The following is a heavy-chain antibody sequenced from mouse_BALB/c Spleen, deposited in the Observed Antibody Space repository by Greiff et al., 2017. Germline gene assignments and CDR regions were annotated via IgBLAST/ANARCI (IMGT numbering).Heavy chain of an antibody. CDR3: ARAYYGNSYAMDY. D-gene: IGHD2-10*01. CDR1: GYSITSGYY. Sequence: VQLKESGPGLVKPSQSLSLTCSVTGYSITSGYYWNWIRQFPGNKLEWMGYISYDGSNNYNPSLKNRISITRDTSKNQFFLKLNSVTTEDTATYYCARAYYGNSYAMDYWGQGTSVTVSS. CDR2: ISYDGSN. V-gene: IGHV3-6*02. J-gene: IGHJ4*01.